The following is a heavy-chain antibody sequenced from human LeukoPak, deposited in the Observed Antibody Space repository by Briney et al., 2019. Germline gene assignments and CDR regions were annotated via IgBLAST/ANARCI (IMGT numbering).Heavy chain of an antibody. J-gene: IGHJ4*02. D-gene: IGHD3-10*01. CDR2: ISWDGGST. CDR3: AKDGGSGIDY. Sequence: GGSLRLSCAASGFTFDDYTMHWVRQAPGKGLEWVSLISWDGGSTYYADSVKGRFTISRDNSKNSLYLQMNSLRTEDTALYYCAKDGGSGIDYWGQGTLVTVSS. CDR1: GFTFDDYT. V-gene: IGHV3-43*01.